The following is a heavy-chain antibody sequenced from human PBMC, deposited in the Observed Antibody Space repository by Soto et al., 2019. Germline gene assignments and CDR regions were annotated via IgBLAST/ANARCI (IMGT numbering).Heavy chain of an antibody. CDR1: GGSISSSSYY. Sequence: PSETLSLTCTVSGGSISSSSYYWGWIRQPPGKGLEWIGSIYYDRRTYYNPSLKSRLTISVDTSKNQFSLKLRSVIAADTAVYYCARRQALEFSSSPIWDNWGQGTLVTVSS. J-gene: IGHJ1*01. D-gene: IGHD6-6*01. CDR3: ARRQALEFSSSPIWDN. CDR2: IYYDRRT. V-gene: IGHV4-39*01.